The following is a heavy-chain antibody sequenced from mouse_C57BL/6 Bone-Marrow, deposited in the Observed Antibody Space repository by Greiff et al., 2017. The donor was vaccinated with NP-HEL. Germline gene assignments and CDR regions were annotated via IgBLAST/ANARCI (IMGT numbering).Heavy chain of an antibody. D-gene: IGHD3-2*02. V-gene: IGHV6-3*01. CDR3: TGAQVYYFDY. J-gene: IGHJ2*01. CDR2: IRLKSDNYAT. Sequence: EVKLEESGGGLVQPGGSMKLSCVASGFTFSNYWMNWVRQSPEKGLEWVAQIRLKSDNYATHYAESVTGRFTISRDDSKSSVYLQMNNLRAEDTGIYYCTGAQVYYFDYWGQGTTLTVSS. CDR1: GFTFSNYW.